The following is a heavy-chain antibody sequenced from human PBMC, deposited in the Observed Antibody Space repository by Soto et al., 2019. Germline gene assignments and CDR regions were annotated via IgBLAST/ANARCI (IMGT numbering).Heavy chain of an antibody. D-gene: IGHD3-10*01. CDR2: IWYDGSNK. Sequence: GGSLRLSCAASGFSFSSYGMHWVRQAPGKGLEWVAVIWYDGSNKYYADSVKGRFTISRDNSKNTLYLQMNSLRAEDTAVYYCARDKGPRDYYYGMDVWGQGTTVTVSS. J-gene: IGHJ6*02. V-gene: IGHV3-33*01. CDR1: GFSFSSYG. CDR3: ARDKGPRDYYYGMDV.